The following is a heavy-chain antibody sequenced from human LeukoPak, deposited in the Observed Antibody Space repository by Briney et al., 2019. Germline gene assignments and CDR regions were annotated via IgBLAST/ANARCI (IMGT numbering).Heavy chain of an antibody. V-gene: IGHV1-18*04. CDR2: ISTYIGVT. Sequence: VASVNVSCKVSGFRFTSFGVSWVRQAPGQGLEWMGWISTYIGVTHYAEKFEDRVTMTIDTSTTTAYMELRSLRYDDTAVYYCARDSDYSGNGNGDWFDPWGQGTVVTVSS. D-gene: IGHD4-11*01. CDR3: ARDSDYSGNGNGDWFDP. J-gene: IGHJ5*02. CDR1: GFRFTSFG.